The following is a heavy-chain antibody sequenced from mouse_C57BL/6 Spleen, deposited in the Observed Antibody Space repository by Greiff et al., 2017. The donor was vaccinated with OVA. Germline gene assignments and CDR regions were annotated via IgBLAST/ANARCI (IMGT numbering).Heavy chain of an antibody. CDR3: ARATRTGTLDY. CDR2: IKPSNGGT. CDR1: GYTFTSYW. J-gene: IGHJ2*01. V-gene: IGHV1-53*01. Sequence: VQLQQPGTELVKPGASVKLSCKASGYTFTSYWMHWVKQRPGQGLEWIGNIKPSNGGTNYNVKFKSKATLTVDTASSTAYMQLSSLTPVDSAVYNCARATRTGTLDYWGQGTTLTVSA. D-gene: IGHD4-1*01.